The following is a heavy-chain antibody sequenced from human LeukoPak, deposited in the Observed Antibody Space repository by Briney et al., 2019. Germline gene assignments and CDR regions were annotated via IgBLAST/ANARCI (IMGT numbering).Heavy chain of an antibody. D-gene: IGHD3-3*01. CDR1: GGSISSSSYY. Sequence: PSETLSLTCTVSGGSISSSSYYWGWIRQPPGKGLEWIGSIYYSGSTYYNPSLKSRVTISVDTSKNQFSLKLGSVTAADTAVYYCATDPRTTVFGTFRYYYMDVWGEGTTVAVSS. CDR2: IYYSGST. V-gene: IGHV4-39*07. J-gene: IGHJ6*03. CDR3: ATDPRTTVFGTFRYYYMDV.